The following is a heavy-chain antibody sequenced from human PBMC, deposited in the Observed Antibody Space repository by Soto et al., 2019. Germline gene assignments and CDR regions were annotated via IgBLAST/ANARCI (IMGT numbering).Heavy chain of an antibody. CDR3: AKTHYYDSSGYYPQYAEYFQH. V-gene: IGHV3-23*01. D-gene: IGHD3-22*01. CDR2: ISGSGGST. CDR1: GFTFSSYA. Sequence: GGSLRLSCAASGFTFSSYAMSWVRQAPGRGREWVSAISGSGGSTYYADSVKGRFTISRDNSKNTLYLQMNSLRAEDTAVYYCAKTHYYDSSGYYPQYAEYFQHWGQGTLVTVSS. J-gene: IGHJ1*01.